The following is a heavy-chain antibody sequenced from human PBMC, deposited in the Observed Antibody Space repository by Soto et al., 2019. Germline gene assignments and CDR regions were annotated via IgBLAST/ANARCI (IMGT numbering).Heavy chain of an antibody. CDR3: ARGFRTFDF. CDR2: INAGNGNT. J-gene: IGHJ4*01. V-gene: IGHV1-3*01. CDR1: GYTFTSYD. Sequence: ASVKVSFKASGYTFTSYDMHWVRQAPGQRLEWMGWINAGNGNTNYAQKVQDRVTLTTDTSTSTAYMELTSLVSDDTAVYYCARGFRTFDFWGQGTLVTVSS.